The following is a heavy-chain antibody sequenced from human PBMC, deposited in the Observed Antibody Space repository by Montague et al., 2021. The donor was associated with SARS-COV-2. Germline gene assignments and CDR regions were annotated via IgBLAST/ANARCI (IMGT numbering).Heavy chain of an antibody. CDR3: ARSGVGIFDFSYFDS. V-gene: IGHV4-38-2*02. Sequence: SDTLSLTCSVSGFSISSGYYWGWIRQTPGKGLEWIGSRYQNGATXYSPSLKRPVTILLDTSKNQFSLILTSVTAADTAVYYCARSGVGIFDFSYFDSWGQGSLVIVSS. CDR2: RYQNGAT. CDR1: GFSISSGYY. J-gene: IGHJ4*02. D-gene: IGHD3-3*01.